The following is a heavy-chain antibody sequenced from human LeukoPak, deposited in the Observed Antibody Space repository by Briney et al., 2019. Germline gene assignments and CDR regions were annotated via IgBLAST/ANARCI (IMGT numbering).Heavy chain of an antibody. Sequence: SETLSLTCAVYGGSFSGYYWSWIRQPPGKGLEWIGEINHSGSTNYNPSLKSRVTISVDTSKNQFSLKLSSVTAADTGVYYCARTYDYIWGSFRSHSFDSWGQGTLVTVSS. D-gene: IGHD3-16*02. CDR1: GGSFSGYY. J-gene: IGHJ4*02. CDR2: INHSGST. V-gene: IGHV4-34*01. CDR3: ARTYDYIWGSFRSHSFDS.